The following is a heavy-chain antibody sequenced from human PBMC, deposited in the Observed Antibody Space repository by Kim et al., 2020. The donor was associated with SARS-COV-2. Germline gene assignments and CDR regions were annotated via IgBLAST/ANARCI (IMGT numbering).Heavy chain of an antibody. D-gene: IGHD1-26*01. J-gene: IGHJ6*02. CDR1: GFPFSNAR. V-gene: IGHV3-15*01. Sequence: GGSLRLSCAASGFPFSNARMRWVRQAPGKGLEWVGRIKSKTDGGTTDFAAPVRGRFTISRDDSKNTVSLHMNSLKSEDTAVFYCTTYRGDAWGQGTTVTVSS. CDR2: IKSKTDGGTT. CDR3: TTYRGDA.